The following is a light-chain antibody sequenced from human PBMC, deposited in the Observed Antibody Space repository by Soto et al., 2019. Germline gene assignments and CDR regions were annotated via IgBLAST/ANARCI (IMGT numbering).Light chain of an antibody. J-gene: IGLJ1*01. CDR1: DVGSFLL. Sequence: QSVLTQPASVSGSPGQSITISCSDVGSFLLVSWYQQRPGKAPQLIIYEGNKRPSGISNRFSGFKSGNAASLTVSGLQAEDEADYYCCSYAGSGTFYVFXSGTKGTVL. V-gene: IGLV2-23*01. CDR3: CSYAGSGTFYV. CDR2: EGN.